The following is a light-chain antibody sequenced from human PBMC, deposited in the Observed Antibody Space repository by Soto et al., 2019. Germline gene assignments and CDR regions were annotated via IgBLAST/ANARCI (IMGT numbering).Light chain of an antibody. Sequence: EIVMTQSPATLSVSPGERATLSCRASQSVSSNLAWYQQKPGQAPRLLIYGESTRATGIPARFSGSGSGTDSTLTISSLEPEDFAVYYCQQRSIPLTFGGGTKVDI. CDR1: QSVSSN. CDR3: QQRSIPLT. J-gene: IGKJ4*01. CDR2: GES. V-gene: IGKV3-15*01.